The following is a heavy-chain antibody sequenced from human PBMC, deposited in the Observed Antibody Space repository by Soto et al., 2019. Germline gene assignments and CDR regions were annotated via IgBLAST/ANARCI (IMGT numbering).Heavy chain of an antibody. V-gene: IGHV1-2*02. D-gene: IGHD4-4*01. Sequence: GASVKVSCKASGYTLTAFYIHWVRQAPGQGLEWMGWINPNSGGTNYAQQFQGRVTMTRDTSTRTAYMELTRLRSDDTAVYYCARVVMTTVPASYYYGMDVWGQWTTVTVSS. CDR2: INPNSGGT. CDR1: GYTLTAFY. J-gene: IGHJ6*02. CDR3: ARVVMTTVPASYYYGMDV.